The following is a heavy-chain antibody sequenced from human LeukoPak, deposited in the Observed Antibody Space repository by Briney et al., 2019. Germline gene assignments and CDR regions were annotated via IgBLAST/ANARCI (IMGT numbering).Heavy chain of an antibody. Sequence: SETLSLTCTVSGGSISSYFWSWIRQPPGKGLQWIGYIYYSGSTIYNPSLKSRVTISVDTSKNQFSLKLSSVTAADTAVYYCARETYSNILTGTDYWGPGTLVTVSS. V-gene: IGHV4-59*01. CDR2: IYYSGST. CDR1: GGSISSYF. J-gene: IGHJ4*02. CDR3: ARETYSNILTGTDY. D-gene: IGHD3-9*01.